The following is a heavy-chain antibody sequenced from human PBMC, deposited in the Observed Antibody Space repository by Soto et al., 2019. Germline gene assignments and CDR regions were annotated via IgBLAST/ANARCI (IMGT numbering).Heavy chain of an antibody. CDR3: ATGSFTSTGGRIGYHYNAMDV. D-gene: IGHD1-1*01. CDR2: IIPIFGPA. V-gene: IGHV1-69*13. CDR1: GGTFSSHS. J-gene: IGHJ6*02. Sequence: SVKVSCKSSGGTFSSHSINWVRQAPGQRLEWMGGIIPIFGPANFAKNFQGRVTITADESTTTAYMELSSLTSEDTAVYYCATGSFTSTGGRIGYHYNAMDVWGQGTTVTVSS.